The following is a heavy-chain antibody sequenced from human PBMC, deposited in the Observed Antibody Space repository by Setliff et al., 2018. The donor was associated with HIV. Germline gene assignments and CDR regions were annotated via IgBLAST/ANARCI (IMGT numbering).Heavy chain of an antibody. J-gene: IGHJ4*02. CDR2: MNPYSGNT. CDR3: ARGYASGSGSYYFDY. D-gene: IGHD3-16*01. Sequence: ASVKVSCKPSGYAFATYDINWVRQAAGQGLEWMGWMNPYSGNTCYAQKFRGRITMTRDTSRGTAHMELRSLRSDDTAVYFCARGYASGSGSYYFDYWGQGTLVTVSS. CDR1: GYAFATYD. V-gene: IGHV1-8*02.